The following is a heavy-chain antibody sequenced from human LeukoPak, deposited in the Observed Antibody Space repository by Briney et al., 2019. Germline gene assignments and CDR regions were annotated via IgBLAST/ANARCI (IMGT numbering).Heavy chain of an antibody. D-gene: IGHD1-26*01. J-gene: IGHJ4*02. V-gene: IGHV5-51*01. Sequence: GESLKISCKGSGYSFTTYWIGWVRQMPGKGLECLGVIYPGDSDTRYSPSFQGQVTISADKSISTAYLQWSSLKASDTAMYYCARHRGSYLDYWGQGTLVTVSS. CDR3: ARHRGSYLDY. CDR2: IYPGDSDT. CDR1: GYSFTTYW.